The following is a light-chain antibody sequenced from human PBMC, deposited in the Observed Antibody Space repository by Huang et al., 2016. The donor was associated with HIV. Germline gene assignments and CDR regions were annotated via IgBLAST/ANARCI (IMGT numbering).Light chain of an antibody. J-gene: IGKJ4*01. CDR3: QHRTSWPPSVT. CDR2: DVS. CDR1: QSDASR. V-gene: IGKV3-11*01. Sequence: ETVLTQSPATLSLSPGERAILSCRASQSDASRIAWYQHKPGQPPRLLIYDVSTKAPGTPARFSGSGSGTDVTLTINGLEPEDFAIYYCQHRTSWPPSVTFGGGTRVEVK.